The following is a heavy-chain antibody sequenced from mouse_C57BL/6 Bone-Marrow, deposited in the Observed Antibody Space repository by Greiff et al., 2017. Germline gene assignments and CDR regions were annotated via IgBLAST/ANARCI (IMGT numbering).Heavy chain of an antibody. CDR2: IHPNSGST. CDR3: ARCPSYSYGSTLHFPYWYFDV. J-gene: IGHJ1*03. Sequence: VQLQQPGAELVKPGASVKLSCKASGYTFTSYWMHWVKPRPGQGLEWIGMIHPNSGSTKFNEKFKSKATLPVDKSYRQTYMQLSSLTSEDSAVYYCARCPSYSYGSTLHFPYWYFDVWGTGTTVTVSS. CDR1: GYTFTSYW. D-gene: IGHD1-1*01. V-gene: IGHV1-64*01.